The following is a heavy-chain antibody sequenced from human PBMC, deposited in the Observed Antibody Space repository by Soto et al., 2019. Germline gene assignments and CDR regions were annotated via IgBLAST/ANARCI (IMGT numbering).Heavy chain of an antibody. CDR3: ARGSSVRGMNV. CDR1: GFTFSDYY. D-gene: IGHD6-13*01. V-gene: IGHV3-11*06. CDR2: ISGTDPYM. Sequence: QVQLVESGGGLVKPGGSLRLSCAASGFTFSDYYMSWVRQAPGKGLEWVSYISGTDPYMKYADAVRGRFTISRDNAKNSLYLQMNSLRDDDTAGYYCARGSSVRGMNVWGQGTPVTVSS. J-gene: IGHJ6*02.